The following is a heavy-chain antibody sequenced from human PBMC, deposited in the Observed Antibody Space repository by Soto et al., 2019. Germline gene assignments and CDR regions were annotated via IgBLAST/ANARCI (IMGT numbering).Heavy chain of an antibody. J-gene: IGHJ6*02. CDR1: GGTFTSYT. V-gene: IGHV1-69*02. D-gene: IGHD3-10*01. Sequence: QVQLVQSGAEVKRPGSSVKVSCKASGGTFTSYTFTWVRQAPGQGLEWMGRIIPILAITNYAQKFEGRVTXTADKSTSTAYMELSSLTSEDTAVCYCARGGDHYYYYGLDVWGQGTTVTVSS. CDR2: IIPILAIT. CDR3: ARGGDHYYYYGLDV.